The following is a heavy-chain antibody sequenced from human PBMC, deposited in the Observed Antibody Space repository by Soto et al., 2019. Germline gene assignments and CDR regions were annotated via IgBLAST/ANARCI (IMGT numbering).Heavy chain of an antibody. CDR3: ARQPQGYYIDV. CDR1: GDSISSYY. Sequence: PSETLSLTCTVSGDSISSYYWSWIRQPPGKGLEWIGYVSYSGSTNYTPSLKSRVIISVDTSKNQFSLKLSSVTAADTAVYYCARQPQGYYIDVWGKGNTVTVSS. CDR2: VSYSGST. V-gene: IGHV4-59*08. J-gene: IGHJ6*03.